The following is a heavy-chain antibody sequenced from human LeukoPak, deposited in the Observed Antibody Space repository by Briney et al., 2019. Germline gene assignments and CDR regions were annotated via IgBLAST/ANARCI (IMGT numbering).Heavy chain of an antibody. CDR1: GGSISSGSYY. J-gene: IGHJ4*02. CDR2: IYTSGST. D-gene: IGHD3-10*01. V-gene: IGHV4-61*02. CDR3: ARRAKVRGVVTKGYYFDY. Sequence: PSQTLSLTCTVSGGSISSGSYYWSWTRQPAGKGLEWIGRIYTSGSTNYNPSLKSRVTISVDTSKNQFSLKLSSVTAADTAVYYCARRAKVRGVVTKGYYFDYWGQGTLVTVSS.